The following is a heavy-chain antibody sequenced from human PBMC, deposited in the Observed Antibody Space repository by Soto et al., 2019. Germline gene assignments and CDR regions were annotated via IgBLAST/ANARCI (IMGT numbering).Heavy chain of an antibody. V-gene: IGHV4-39*01. CDR1: GGSVTNSSYY. CDR3: VSQRTTVPTQAYFDY. D-gene: IGHD4-17*01. CDR2: VYYRGRS. J-gene: IGHJ4*02. Sequence: SETLSLTCTVPGGSVTNSSYYWGWIRQSPGKGLEWIGSVYYRGRSYSKSSVKSRVTISVDTSKNRFSLSLNSVTASDTAVYFCVSQRTTVPTQAYFDYWGPGALVTVSS.